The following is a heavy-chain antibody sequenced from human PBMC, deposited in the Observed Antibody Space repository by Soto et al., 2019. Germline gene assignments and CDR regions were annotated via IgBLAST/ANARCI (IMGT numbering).Heavy chain of an antibody. CDR3: ARERKFDFWRQGLDV. D-gene: IGHD3-3*01. Sequence: QVHLVQSGAEVKKPGASVKVSCKASGYTFTSYDINWVRQAPGQGLEWLGWMDPNSGVTGYGQKFQGRVSMTRNISITTAHMELRSLRSEDTAVYYFARERKFDFWRQGLDVWGQGTTVAVSS. CDR2: MDPNSGVT. J-gene: IGHJ6*02. V-gene: IGHV1-8*01. CDR1: GYTFTSYD.